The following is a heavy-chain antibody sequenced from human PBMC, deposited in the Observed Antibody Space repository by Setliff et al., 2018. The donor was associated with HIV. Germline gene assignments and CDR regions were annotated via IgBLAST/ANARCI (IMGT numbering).Heavy chain of an antibody. J-gene: IGHJ6*02. Sequence: SVKVSCKTSGVTFSTYVITWVRQAPGQGLEWVGGIIPILGIANYAQKFQGRVTITADESTSTAYMELSSLRSEDTAVYYCARGTNYYDSHSFPQYYYNAMDVWGQGTTVTVSS. D-gene: IGHD3-10*01. CDR3: ARGTNYYDSHSFPQYYYNAMDV. V-gene: IGHV1-69*10. CDR2: IIPILGIA. CDR1: GVTFSTYV.